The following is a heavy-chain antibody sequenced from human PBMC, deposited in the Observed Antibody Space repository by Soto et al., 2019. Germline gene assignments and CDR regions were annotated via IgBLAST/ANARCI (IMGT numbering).Heavy chain of an antibody. V-gene: IGHV4-4*02. CDR2: IHHSGLS. J-gene: IGHJ6*02. D-gene: IGHD2-15*01. CDR3: ARGWGYCSGDTCYSLGMDV. CDR1: GASLNTDDW. Sequence: SETLSLTCTVSGASLNTDDWWSWVRQPPGRGLEWIGEIHHSGLSNYNPSLKSRVTMSRDTSKNQFSLKLSSVTAADTAVYYCARGWGYCSGDTCYSLGMDVWGQGTTVTVSS.